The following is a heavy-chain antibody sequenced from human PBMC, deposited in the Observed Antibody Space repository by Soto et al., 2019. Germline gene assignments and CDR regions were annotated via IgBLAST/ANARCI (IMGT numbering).Heavy chain of an antibody. CDR1: GFIFSDHY. CDR3: TRERYHYGLDV. V-gene: IGHV3-72*01. J-gene: IGHJ6*02. D-gene: IGHD1-20*01. Sequence: EVLLVESGGGLVQPGGSLGLSCAVSGFIFSDHYMDWVRQAPGKGLEWVGRSGDKANSYTIQYAASVKGRFIISRDDSKNSLYLQMNSLKSEDTAVYYCTRERYHYGLDVWGQGTTVTVSS. CDR2: SGDKANSYTI.